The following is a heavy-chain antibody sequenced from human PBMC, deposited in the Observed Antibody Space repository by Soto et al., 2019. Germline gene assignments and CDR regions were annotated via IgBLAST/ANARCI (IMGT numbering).Heavy chain of an antibody. CDR2: ISAYTGNT. V-gene: IGHV1-18*01. CDR3: ARDAPTIAAQDDY. D-gene: IGHD6-13*01. J-gene: IGHJ4*02. CDR1: GYTFTSYG. Sequence: QVQLLQSGAEVKKPGASVKVSCKASGYTFTSYGITWVRQAPGQGLEWMGWISAYTGNTNYAEKLQGRVTMTTDTSTSIAYRELRSLRSDDTAVYYCARDAPTIAAQDDYWGQGTLVTVSS.